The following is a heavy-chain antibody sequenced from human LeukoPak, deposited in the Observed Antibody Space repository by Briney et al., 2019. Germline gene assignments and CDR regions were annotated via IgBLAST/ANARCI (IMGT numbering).Heavy chain of an antibody. Sequence: SETLSLTCAVSGYSIGSGYYWGWIRQPPGKGLEWIGSIYHSGSTYYNPSLKSRVTISVDTSKNQFSLKLSSVTAADTAVYYCASEDSSWPSAFDIWGQGTMVTVSS. CDR3: ASEDSSWPSAFDI. D-gene: IGHD6-6*01. CDR1: GYSIGSGYY. CDR2: IYHSGST. V-gene: IGHV4-38-2*01. J-gene: IGHJ3*02.